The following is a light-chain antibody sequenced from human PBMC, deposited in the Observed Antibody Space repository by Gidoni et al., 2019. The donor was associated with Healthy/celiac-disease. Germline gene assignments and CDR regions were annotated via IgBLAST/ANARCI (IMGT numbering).Light chain of an antibody. CDR3: QQYYSTPQT. J-gene: IGKJ1*01. CDR1: QSVLYSSNNKNY. Sequence: DIVMTHSPDSLAVSLGERATINCKSSQSVLYSSNNKNYLAWYQQKPGQPPKLLIYWASTRESGVPDRFSGSGSGTDFTLTISSLQAEDVAVYYCQQYYSTPQTFXQXTKVEIK. CDR2: WAS. V-gene: IGKV4-1*01.